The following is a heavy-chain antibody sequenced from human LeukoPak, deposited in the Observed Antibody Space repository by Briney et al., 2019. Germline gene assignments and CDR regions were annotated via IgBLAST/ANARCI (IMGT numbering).Heavy chain of an antibody. J-gene: IGHJ3*02. V-gene: IGHV1-69*13. CDR3: ARDLNWNDDRHAFEI. D-gene: IGHD1-20*01. Sequence: SVKVSCKASGGTFSSYAISWVRQAPGQGLEWMGGIIPIFGTANYAQKFQGRVTISADESTSTAYMELSSLRSEDTAVYYCARDLNWNDDRHAFEIWGQGTMVTVSS. CDR1: GGTFSSYA. CDR2: IIPIFGTA.